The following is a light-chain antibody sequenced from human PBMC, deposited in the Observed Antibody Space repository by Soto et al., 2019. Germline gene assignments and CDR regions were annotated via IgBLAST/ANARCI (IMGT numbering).Light chain of an antibody. V-gene: IGKV3-20*01. CDR1: QSVSSN. CDR3: QQYGSSPPT. J-gene: IGKJ1*01. CDR2: GAS. Sequence: ETVMTQSPATLSVSLGERATLSCRASQSVSSNLAWYQQKPGQGPRLLIYGASSRATGTPDRFSGSGSGTDFTLTINRLEPEDFALYYCQQYGSSPPTFGQGTKVDIK.